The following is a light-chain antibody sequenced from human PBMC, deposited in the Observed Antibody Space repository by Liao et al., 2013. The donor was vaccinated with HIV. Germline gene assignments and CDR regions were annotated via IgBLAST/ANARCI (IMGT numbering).Light chain of an antibody. CDR2: DDD. CDR3: QAWDSTTAV. V-gene: IGLV3-1*01. CDR1: TLDDKY. Sequence: SYELTQPPSVSVSPGQTATITCSGDTLDDKYAFWYQQRPGQSPVLVIYDDDKRPSGIPERFSGSNSGNTATLTISGTQAMDEADFYCQAWDSTTAVFGSGTTVTVL. J-gene: IGLJ1*01.